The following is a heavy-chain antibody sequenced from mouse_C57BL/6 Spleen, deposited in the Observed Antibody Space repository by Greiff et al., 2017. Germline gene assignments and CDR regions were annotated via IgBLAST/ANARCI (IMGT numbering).Heavy chain of an antibody. V-gene: IGHV3-5*01. CDR2: IYYSGTI. Sequence: EVKLQESGPGLVKPSQTVFLTCTVTGISITTGNYRWSWIRQFPGNKLEWIGYIYYSGTITYNPSLTSRTTIPRDTPKNQFFLEMNSLTAEDTATYYCARDQYYGSSYGAMDYWGQGTSVTVAS. CDR1: GISITTGNYR. D-gene: IGHD1-1*01. CDR3: ARDQYYGSSYGAMDY. J-gene: IGHJ4*01.